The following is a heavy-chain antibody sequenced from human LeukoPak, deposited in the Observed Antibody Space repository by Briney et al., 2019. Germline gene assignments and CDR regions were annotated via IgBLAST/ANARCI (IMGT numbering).Heavy chain of an antibody. D-gene: IGHD3-16*01. J-gene: IGHJ4*02. CDR3: AKHGPNVFDF. V-gene: IGHV3-7*02. CDR1: GFTFFSYM. Sequence: PGGSLRLSCAAPGFTFFSYMMGGVPQAPGKGLEWVANIKTDGTENYYVDSVKGRFTISRDNAKNLLYLQMNSLRGEDTAVYYCAKHGPNVFDFWGQGTLVTVSS. CDR2: IKTDGTEN.